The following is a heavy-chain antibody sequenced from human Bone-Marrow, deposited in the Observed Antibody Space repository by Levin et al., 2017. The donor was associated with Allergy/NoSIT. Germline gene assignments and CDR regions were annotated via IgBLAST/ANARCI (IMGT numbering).Heavy chain of an antibody. CDR3: VKDIWRGLTATDAFEV. CDR2: IAWNSGTT. J-gene: IGHJ3*01. D-gene: IGHD1-20*01. CDR1: GFTFDDYA. V-gene: IGHV3-9*01. Sequence: GGSLRLSCAASGFTFDDYAMHWVRQPPGKGLEWVSGIAWNSGTTGYADSVKGRFSISRDNAKKTVSPEMNTLRDEDTALYYCVKDIWRGLTATDAFEVWGQGAMVIVSA.